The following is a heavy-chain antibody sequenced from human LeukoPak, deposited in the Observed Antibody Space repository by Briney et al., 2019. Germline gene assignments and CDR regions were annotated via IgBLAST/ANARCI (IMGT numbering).Heavy chain of an antibody. J-gene: IGHJ3*02. D-gene: IGHD4-17*01. CDR3: ARSGGWAYGDYDGFIAFDI. CDR2: ISTYNGNT. Sequence: ASVKVSCKVSGYTLNELSIHWVRQAPGGGPEWVGWISTYNGNTNYAQKLQGRVTMTTDTSTSTAYMELRSLRSDDTAVYYCARSGGWAYGDYDGFIAFDIWGQGTMVTVSS. CDR1: GYTLNELS. V-gene: IGHV1-18*01.